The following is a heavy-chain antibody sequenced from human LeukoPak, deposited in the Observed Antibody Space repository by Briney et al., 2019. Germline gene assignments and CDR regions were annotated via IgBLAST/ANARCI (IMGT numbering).Heavy chain of an antibody. J-gene: IGHJ4*02. CDR2: ISSGSTTI. CDR1: GFTFSSYS. Sequence: GGSLRLSCAASGFTFSSYSINWVRQAPGKGLGWVSFISSGSTTIFYADSVKGRFTISRDNAKNSLHLQLNSLRAEDTAVYYCAREAPRGTSSNPYYFDSWGQGTLVTVSS. V-gene: IGHV3-48*04. D-gene: IGHD6-6*01. CDR3: AREAPRGTSSNPYYFDS.